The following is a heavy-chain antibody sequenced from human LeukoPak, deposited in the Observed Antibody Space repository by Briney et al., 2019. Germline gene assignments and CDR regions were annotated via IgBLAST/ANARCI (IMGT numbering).Heavy chain of an antibody. V-gene: IGHV4-59*12. D-gene: IGHD3-9*01. J-gene: IGHJ4*02. CDR1: GGSISSYY. CDR3: AREIRGLRYFDWSDY. CDR2: IYYSGST. Sequence: SETLSLTCTVSGGSISSYYWSWIRQPPGKGLEWIGYIYYSGSTNYNPSLKSRVTISVDTSKNQFSLKLSSVTAADTAVYYCAREIRGLRYFDWSDYWGQGTLVTVSS.